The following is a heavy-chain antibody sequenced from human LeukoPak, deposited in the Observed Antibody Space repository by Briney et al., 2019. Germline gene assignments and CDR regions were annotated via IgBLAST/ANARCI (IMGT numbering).Heavy chain of an antibody. J-gene: IGHJ5*02. CDR1: GGSISNYY. Sequence: SETLSLTCTVSGGSISNYYWSWIRQPPGKGLEWIGYIYYSWSTNYNPSLKSRVTISVDTSKNQFSLKLSSVTAADTAVYYCARVGPNCSGGSCYLNWFDPWGQGTLVTVSS. D-gene: IGHD2-15*01. CDR3: ARVGPNCSGGSCYLNWFDP. CDR2: IYYSWST. V-gene: IGHV4-59*01.